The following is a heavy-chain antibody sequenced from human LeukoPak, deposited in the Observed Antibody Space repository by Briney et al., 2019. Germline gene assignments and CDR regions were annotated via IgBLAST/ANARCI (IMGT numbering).Heavy chain of an antibody. J-gene: IGHJ4*02. CDR1: GFTFSSYA. V-gene: IGHV3-23*01. Sequence: GGSLRLSCAASGFTFSSYAMSWVRQAPGKGLEWVSAISGGGGSTYYADSVKGRFTISRDNSKNTLYLQMNSLRAEDTAVYYCAKDPVGDYVTFFDYWGQGTLVTVSS. D-gene: IGHD4-17*01. CDR3: AKDPVGDYVTFFDY. CDR2: ISGGGGST.